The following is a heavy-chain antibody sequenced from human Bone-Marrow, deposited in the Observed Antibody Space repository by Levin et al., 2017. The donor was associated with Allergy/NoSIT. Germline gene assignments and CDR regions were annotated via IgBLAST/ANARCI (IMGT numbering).Heavy chain of an antibody. D-gene: IGHD2-2*01. Sequence: GGSLRLSCLGSGFMFADYAMTWFRQAPGKGLEWVGVSRVGGTTQHAAAVRDRFTVSRDDSKSIAYLQMTSLKTEDTAMYYCARTFCSRKTCFDYWGQGTLVTVSS. CDR1: GFMFADYA. V-gene: IGHV3-49*03. J-gene: IGHJ4*02. CDR2: SRVGGTT. CDR3: ARTFCSRKTCFDY.